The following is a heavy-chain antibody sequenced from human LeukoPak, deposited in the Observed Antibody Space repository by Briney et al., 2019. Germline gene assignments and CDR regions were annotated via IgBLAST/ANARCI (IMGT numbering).Heavy chain of an antibody. CDR2: IIPILGIP. D-gene: IGHD3-10*01. V-gene: IGHV1-69*10. Sequence: SVTVSCKASGGAFSSYAVSWVRQAPGQGLEWMGGIIPILGIPNYAQKFQGRVTITADESTSTANMELSSLRSEDTAVYYCARGEQAGLWFGDTAFHHWGQGTLVTVSS. CDR3: ARGEQAGLWFGDTAFHH. J-gene: IGHJ1*01. CDR1: GGAFSSYA.